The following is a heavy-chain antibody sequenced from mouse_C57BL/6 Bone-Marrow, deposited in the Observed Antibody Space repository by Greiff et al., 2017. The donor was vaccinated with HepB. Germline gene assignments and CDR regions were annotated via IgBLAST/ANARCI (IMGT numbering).Heavy chain of an antibody. D-gene: IGHD1-1*01. CDR3: TRGITTVVATEWEAY. CDR1: GYSFTDYN. Sequence: VQLQQSGPELVKPGASVKISCKASGYSFTDYNMNWVKQSNGKSLEWIGVINPNYGTTSYNQKFKGKATLTVDQSSSTAYMQLNSLTSEDSAVYYCTRGITTVVATEWEAYWGQGTLVTVSA. CDR2: INPNYGTT. V-gene: IGHV1-39*01. J-gene: IGHJ3*01.